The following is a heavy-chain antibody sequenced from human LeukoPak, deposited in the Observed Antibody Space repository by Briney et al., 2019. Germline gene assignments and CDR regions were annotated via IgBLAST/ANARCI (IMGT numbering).Heavy chain of an antibody. V-gene: IGHV5-51*01. D-gene: IGHD3-16*01. Sequence: GESLKISCRGSGYTFAAYWIGWVRQMPGKGLEWMGIIYPGDSDTRYSPSFQGQVTISADKSISTAYLQWSSLKASDTAMYYCASVRRGISDYWGQGTLVTVSS. CDR3: ASVRRGISDY. CDR2: IYPGDSDT. CDR1: GYTFAAYW. J-gene: IGHJ4*02.